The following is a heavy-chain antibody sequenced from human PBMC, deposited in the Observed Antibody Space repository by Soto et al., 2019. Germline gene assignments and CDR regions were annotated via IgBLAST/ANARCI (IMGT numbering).Heavy chain of an antibody. J-gene: IGHJ3*02. V-gene: IGHV1-69*06. CDR3: ARGVYGSGNYYTGPSAFDT. Sequence: QVQLEQSGAEVKKPGSSVKISCKASGGTLSDHGVSWLRQAPGQGLEWVGGTIPVFNTAKYAPKFQGRVTIAADNSTNTVYMELGSLRSDDTAIYYCARGVYGSGNYYTGPSAFDTWGQGTLVIVSS. CDR2: TIPVFNTA. D-gene: IGHD3-10*01. CDR1: GGTLSDHG.